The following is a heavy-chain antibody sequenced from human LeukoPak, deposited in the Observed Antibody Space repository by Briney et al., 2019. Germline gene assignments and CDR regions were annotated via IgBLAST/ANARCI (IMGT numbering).Heavy chain of an antibody. J-gene: IGHJ6*02. CDR1: GYTFTSYG. CDR2: ISAYNGNT. Sequence: ASVKVSCKASGYTFTSYGISWVRQAPGQGLEWMGWISAYNGNTNYAQKLQGRVTMTTDTSTSTACMELRSLRSDDTAVYYCARGARYFDWGPLDVWGQGTTVTVSS. V-gene: IGHV1-18*01. CDR3: ARGARYFDWGPLDV. D-gene: IGHD3-9*01.